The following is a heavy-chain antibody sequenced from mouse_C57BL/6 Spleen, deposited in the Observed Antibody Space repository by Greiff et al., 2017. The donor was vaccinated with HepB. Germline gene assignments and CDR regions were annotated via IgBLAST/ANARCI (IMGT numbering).Heavy chain of an antibody. J-gene: IGHJ4*01. Sequence: VHVKQSGPELVKPGASVKISCKASGYSFTGYYMNWVKQSPEKSLEWIGEINPSTGGTTYNQKFKAKATLTVDKSSSTAYMQLKSLTSEDSAVYYCARRRMDYWGQGTSVTVSS. CDR3: ARRRMDY. V-gene: IGHV1-42*01. CDR1: GYSFTGYY. CDR2: INPSTGGT.